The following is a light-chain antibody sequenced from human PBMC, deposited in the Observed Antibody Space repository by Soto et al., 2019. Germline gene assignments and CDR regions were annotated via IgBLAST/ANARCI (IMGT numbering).Light chain of an antibody. J-gene: IGKJ1*01. CDR3: QQANSFPWT. CDR1: QTISSW. CDR2: AAS. V-gene: IGKV1-12*01. Sequence: DIQMTQSPSTLSGSVGDRVTITCRAGQTISSWLAWYQQKPGKAPKLLIYAASSLQSGVPSRFSGSGSGTDFTLTISSLQPEDFATYYCQQANSFPWTFGQGTKVDIK.